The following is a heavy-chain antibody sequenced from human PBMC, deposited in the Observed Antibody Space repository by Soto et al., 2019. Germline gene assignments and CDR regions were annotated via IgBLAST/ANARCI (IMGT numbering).Heavy chain of an antibody. CDR3: ARPGETVGFRFVY. V-gene: IGHV1-18*01. CDR1: GYTFVSYG. Sequence: AAVKVSCKASGYTFVSYGITWVRQAPGQGLEWMGWITTYNGNTNYAQKLQGIVTMTTDTSTSTAYMDLRSLRSDDAAVYYCARPGETVGFRFVYWCQGTLVNVSS. CDR2: ITTYNGNT. J-gene: IGHJ4*02. D-gene: IGHD2-15*01.